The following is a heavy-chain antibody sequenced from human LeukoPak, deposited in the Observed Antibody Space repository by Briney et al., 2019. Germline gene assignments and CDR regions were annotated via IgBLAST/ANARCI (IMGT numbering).Heavy chain of an antibody. CDR2: ISSSGSTI. D-gene: IGHD3-22*01. CDR1: GFTFSSYE. Sequence: GGSLRLSCAASGFTFSSYEMNWVRQAPGEGLEWVSYISSSGSTIYYADSVKGRFTISRDNAKNSLYLQMNSLRAKDTAVYYCASQEGDYYDSSGHRVNWFDPWGQGTLVTVSS. V-gene: IGHV3-48*03. CDR3: ASQEGDYYDSSGHRVNWFDP. J-gene: IGHJ5*02.